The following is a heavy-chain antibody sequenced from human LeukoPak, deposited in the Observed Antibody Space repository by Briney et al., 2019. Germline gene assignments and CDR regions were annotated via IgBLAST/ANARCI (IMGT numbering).Heavy chain of an antibody. J-gene: IGHJ4*02. CDR2: IYYTGDT. V-gene: IGHV4-39*07. CDR3: AGGGNSDSPEFDY. D-gene: IGHD4-23*01. Sequence: SEALSLTCTVSGGSIISGTHFWSYIRQPPGEGLEWIASIYYTGDTYYNPSLKSRVTISIDTSKNQFSLTLVSVTAADTAVYYCAGGGNSDSPEFDYWGQGTLVSVSS. CDR1: GGSIISGTHF.